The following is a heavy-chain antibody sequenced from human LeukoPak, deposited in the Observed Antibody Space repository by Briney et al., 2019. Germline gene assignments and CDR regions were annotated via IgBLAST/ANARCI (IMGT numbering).Heavy chain of an antibody. V-gene: IGHV4-39*01. Sequence: SETLSLTCTVSGGSISSSSYYWGWLRQPPGKGLEWIGSIYYSGSTYYNTSLKSRVTISVDTSKNQFSLKLSSVTAADTAVYYCASTTVTEDAFDIWGQGTMVTVSS. CDR3: ASTTVTEDAFDI. CDR1: GGSISSSSYY. J-gene: IGHJ3*02. CDR2: IYYSGST. D-gene: IGHD4-17*01.